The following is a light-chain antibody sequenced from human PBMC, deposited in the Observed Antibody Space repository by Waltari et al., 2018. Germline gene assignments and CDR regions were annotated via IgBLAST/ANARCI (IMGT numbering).Light chain of an antibody. V-gene: IGLV2-11*01. CDR1: SSDVGGYNF. Sequence: QSALTQPRSVSGSPGQAVTISCTGTSSDVGGYNFVSWYQQHPGKAPKLMIYDVTKRPSVVPNRFSGSRSGNPASLTISGRQAEDEADYYCCSYAGSYTYVFGTGTKVTVL. CDR3: CSYAGSYTYV. CDR2: DVT. J-gene: IGLJ1*01.